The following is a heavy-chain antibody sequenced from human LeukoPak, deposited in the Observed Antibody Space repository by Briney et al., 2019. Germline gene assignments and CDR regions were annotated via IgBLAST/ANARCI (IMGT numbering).Heavy chain of an antibody. CDR3: ARHDTYYGAGSQFDY. V-gene: IGHV4-59*08. CDR1: GGSISSYY. Sequence: PSETLSLTCTVSGGSISSYYWSWIRQPPGKGLEWIGYIYYSGSTNYNPSLKSRVTISVDTSKNQFSLKLSSVTAADTAVYYCARHDTYYGAGSQFDYWGQGTLVTVSS. J-gene: IGHJ4*01. D-gene: IGHD3-10*01. CDR2: IYYSGST.